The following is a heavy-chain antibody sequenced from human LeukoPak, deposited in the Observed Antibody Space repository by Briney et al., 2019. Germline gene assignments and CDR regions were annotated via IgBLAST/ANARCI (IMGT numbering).Heavy chain of an antibody. V-gene: IGHV1-69*05. Sequence: GASVEVSCKASGGTFSSYAISWVRQAPGQGLEWMGGIIPIFGTANYAQKFQGRVTITTDESTSTAYMELSSLRSGDTAVYYCARDAHEEGENWNYVAFDIWGQGTMVTVSS. CDR1: GGTFSSYA. J-gene: IGHJ3*02. CDR2: IIPIFGTA. CDR3: ARDAHEEGENWNYVAFDI. D-gene: IGHD1-7*01.